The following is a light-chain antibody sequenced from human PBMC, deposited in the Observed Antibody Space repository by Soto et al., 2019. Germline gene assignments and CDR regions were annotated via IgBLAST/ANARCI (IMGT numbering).Light chain of an antibody. V-gene: IGKV3-20*01. J-gene: IGKJ5*01. CDR2: GAS. Sequence: VLTQSPGTLSLSPGERATLSCRASQSVSSSYLAWYQQKPGQAPRLLIYGASSRATGIPDRFSGSGSGTDFTLTISRLEPEDFAVYYCQQYGSSPPITFGQGTRLEI. CDR3: QQYGSSPPIT. CDR1: QSVSSSY.